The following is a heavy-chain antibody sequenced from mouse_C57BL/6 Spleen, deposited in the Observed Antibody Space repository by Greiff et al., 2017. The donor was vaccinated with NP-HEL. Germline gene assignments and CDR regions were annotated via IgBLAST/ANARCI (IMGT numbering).Heavy chain of an antibody. Sequence: EVKVEESGGGLVQPGGSLKLSCAASGFTFSDYGMAWVRQAPRKGPEWVAFISNLAYSIYYADTVTGRFTISRENAKNTLYLEMSSLRSEDTAMYYCARVYYDYDGAMDYWGQGTSVTVSS. J-gene: IGHJ4*01. CDR2: ISNLAYSI. CDR1: GFTFSDYG. D-gene: IGHD2-4*01. CDR3: ARVYYDYDGAMDY. V-gene: IGHV5-15*04.